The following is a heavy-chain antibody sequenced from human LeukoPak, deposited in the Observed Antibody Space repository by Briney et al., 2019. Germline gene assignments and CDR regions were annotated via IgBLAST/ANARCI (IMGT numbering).Heavy chain of an antibody. J-gene: IGHJ4*02. CDR3: ARDRSFAAAGGNSPLGH. CDR1: GFTFSSYG. Sequence: GGSLRLSCAASGFTFSSYGMHWVRQAPGKGLEWVAVIWYDGSNSYYVDSVKGRFTISRDNSKNTLYLQMNSLRAEDTAVYYCARDRSFAAAGGNSPLGHWGQGTLVTVSS. D-gene: IGHD6-13*01. V-gene: IGHV3-33*01. CDR2: IWYDGSNS.